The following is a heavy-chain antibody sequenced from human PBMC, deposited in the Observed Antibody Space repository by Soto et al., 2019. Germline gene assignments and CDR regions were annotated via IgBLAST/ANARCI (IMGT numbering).Heavy chain of an antibody. D-gene: IGHD2-21*02. CDR2: IIPIFGTA. CDR1: GGTFSSYA. Sequence: QVQLVQSGADVKKPGSSVKVSCKASGGTFSSYAISWVRQAPGQGLEWMGGIIPIFGTANYAQKFQGKVTITADESTSTAYMELSSLISEDTAVYYCARGVVVTARGYWYFDLWGRGTLVTVSS. J-gene: IGHJ2*01. V-gene: IGHV1-69*01. CDR3: ARGVVVTARGYWYFDL.